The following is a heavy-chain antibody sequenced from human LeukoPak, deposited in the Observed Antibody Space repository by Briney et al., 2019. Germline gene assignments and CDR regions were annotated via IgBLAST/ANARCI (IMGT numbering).Heavy chain of an antibody. CDR2: IRYDGSNK. J-gene: IGHJ3*02. D-gene: IGHD4-17*01. CDR3: ANPTVTTSSDAFDI. V-gene: IGHV3-30*02. CDR1: GFTFSTTW. Sequence: PGGSLRLSCATSGFTFSTTWMSWVRQAPGKGLEWVAFIRYDGSNKYYADSVKGRFTISRDNSKNTLYLQMNSLRAEDTAVYYCANPTVTTSSDAFDIWGQGTMVTVSS.